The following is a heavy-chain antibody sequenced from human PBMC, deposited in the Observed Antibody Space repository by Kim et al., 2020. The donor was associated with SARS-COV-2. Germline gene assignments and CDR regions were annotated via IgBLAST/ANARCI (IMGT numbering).Heavy chain of an antibody. CDR1: GFTFSTYG. J-gene: IGHJ4*02. V-gene: IGHV3-30*18. D-gene: IGHD6-19*01. CDR3: AKVDYSSGWLGYFDY. CDR2: ISYDGSNK. Sequence: GGSLRLSCEASGFTFSTYGMHWVRQDPGKGLEWVAVISYDGSNKYYADSVKGRFTISRDNSKNTLYLQMNSLRAEDTAVYYCAKVDYSSGWLGYFDYWGQGTLVTVSS.